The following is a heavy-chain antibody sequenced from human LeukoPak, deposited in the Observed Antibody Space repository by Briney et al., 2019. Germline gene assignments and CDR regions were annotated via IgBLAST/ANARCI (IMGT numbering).Heavy chain of an antibody. D-gene: IGHD2/OR15-2a*01. J-gene: IGHJ4*02. CDR2: IVVGSGNT. CDR3: AVDVIYESD. Sequence: SVKVSCKASGFTFINSAVQWVRQARGQRLEWIGWIVVGSGNTNYAQKFQERVTITRDMSTSTAYMELSSPRSEDTAVYYCAVDVIYESDWGQGTLVTVSS. V-gene: IGHV1-58*01. CDR1: GFTFINSA.